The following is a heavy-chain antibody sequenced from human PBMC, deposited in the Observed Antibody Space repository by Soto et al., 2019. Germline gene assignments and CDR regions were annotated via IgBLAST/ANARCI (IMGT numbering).Heavy chain of an antibody. CDR2: INWKSDI. J-gene: IGHJ4*02. Sequence: GGSLRLSCAVSGFTFDDNAMHWVRQAPEKGLEWFSGINWKSDIGYADSVKGRFTISRDNAGNSLYRQMNPLRAEDTALYYCAISQDRGGRTTFIYWGQGTQVTVSS. CDR3: AISQDRGGRTTFIY. CDR1: GFTFDDNA. V-gene: IGHV3-9*01. D-gene: IGHD3-16*01.